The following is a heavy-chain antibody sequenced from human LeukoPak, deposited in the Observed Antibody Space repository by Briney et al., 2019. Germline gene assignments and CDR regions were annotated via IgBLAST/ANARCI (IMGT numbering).Heavy chain of an antibody. J-gene: IGHJ4*02. Sequence: PSETLSLTCTVSGGSISSYYWGWIRQPPGKGLEWIGYIYYSGSTNYNPSLKSRVTISVDTSKNQFSLKLSSVTAADTAVYYCALCGSGGSCYSRTFDYWGQGTLVTVSS. CDR3: ALCGSGGSCYSRTFDY. V-gene: IGHV4-59*01. CDR2: IYYSGST. D-gene: IGHD2-15*01. CDR1: GGSISSYY.